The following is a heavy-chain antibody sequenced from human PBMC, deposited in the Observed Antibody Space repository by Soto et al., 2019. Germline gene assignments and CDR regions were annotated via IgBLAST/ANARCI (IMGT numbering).Heavy chain of an antibody. CDR1: GFSISADAVG. D-gene: IGHD2-15*01. J-gene: IGHJ4*02. Sequence: QITLKESGPTLVKHTQTLTLTCSCSGFSISADAVGVGWFRQPPGKAPEWLAIVYWDDDKRYSPSLKSRLTITKDTSRNHVVLTMTNVDPVDTATYFCARSSRRPSCRGGNCYHFDSWGQGTLVTVSS. V-gene: IGHV2-5*02. CDR2: VYWDDDK. CDR3: ARSSRRPSCRGGNCYHFDS.